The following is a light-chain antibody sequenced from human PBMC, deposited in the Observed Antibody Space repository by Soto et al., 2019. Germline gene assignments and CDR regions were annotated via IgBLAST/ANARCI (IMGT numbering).Light chain of an antibody. CDR3: QQYNSWPPT. J-gene: IGKJ4*01. Sequence: EIVMTQSPATLSVSPGERATLSCRASQSVGSKLAWYQQKPGQAPRLLIYGASTRATGIPASFSGSGSGTEFTLTISSLQSEDFAVYYCQQYNSWPPTFGGGTKVEIK. CDR1: QSVGSK. CDR2: GAS. V-gene: IGKV3-15*01.